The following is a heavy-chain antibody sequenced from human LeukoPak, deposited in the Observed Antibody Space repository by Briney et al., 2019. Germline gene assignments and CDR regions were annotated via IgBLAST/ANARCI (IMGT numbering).Heavy chain of an antibody. Sequence: ASVKVSCKASGYTFTGYYMHWVRQAPGQGLEWMGWINPNSGGTKYAQKFKGRVTMTRDTSISTTYMELSRLRSDDTAVYYCARVDTAMVAGGGDYWGQGTLVTVSS. CDR1: GYTFTGYY. CDR2: INPNSGGT. CDR3: ARVDTAMVAGGGDY. J-gene: IGHJ4*02. D-gene: IGHD5-18*01. V-gene: IGHV1-2*02.